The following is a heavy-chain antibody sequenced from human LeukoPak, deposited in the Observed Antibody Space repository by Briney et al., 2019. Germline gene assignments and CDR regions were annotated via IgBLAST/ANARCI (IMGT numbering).Heavy chain of an antibody. CDR3: ARLPHYYMDV. J-gene: IGHJ6*03. V-gene: IGHV4-61*01. CDR2: IYYSGST. Sequence: EPSETLSLTCTVSGGSISSSSYYWSWIRQPPGKGLEWIGYIYYSGSTNYNPSLKSRVTVSVDTSKNQFSLKLSSVTAADTAVYYCARLPHYYMDVWGKGTTVTVSS. CDR1: GGSISSSSYY.